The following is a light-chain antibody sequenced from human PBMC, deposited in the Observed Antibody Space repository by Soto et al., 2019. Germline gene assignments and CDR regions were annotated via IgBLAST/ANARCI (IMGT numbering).Light chain of an antibody. CDR3: QQYGSSPLT. V-gene: IGKV3-20*01. CDR1: QSVSSSY. Sequence: EIVLTQSPGTLSLSPGERATLSCRASQSVSSSYLAWYQQKPGQAPRLLFDDTSSRATGIPDRFSGSGSGTDFTLTISRLEPEDFAVYYCQQYGSSPLTFGPGTKVDIK. J-gene: IGKJ3*01. CDR2: DTS.